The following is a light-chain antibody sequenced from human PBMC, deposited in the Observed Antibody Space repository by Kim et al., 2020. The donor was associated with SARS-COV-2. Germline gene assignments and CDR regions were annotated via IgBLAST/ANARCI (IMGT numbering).Light chain of an antibody. V-gene: IGLV2-11*01. J-gene: IGLJ1*01. Sequence: GQSVTISCTGTSSDVCGYNYVSWYQQHPGKAPNLMIYDGSKRPSGVPDRFSGSKSGNTASLTISGLQAEDEADYYCCSYAGSYTYVFGTGTKVTVL. CDR2: DGS. CDR1: SSDVCGYNY. CDR3: CSYAGSYTYV.